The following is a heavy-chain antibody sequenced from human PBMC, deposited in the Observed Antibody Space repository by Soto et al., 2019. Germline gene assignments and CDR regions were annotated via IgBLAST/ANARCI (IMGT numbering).Heavy chain of an antibody. CDR3: ARAGIAASSGGGYYYYGMDV. D-gene: IGHD6-13*01. V-gene: IGHV1-69*13. Sequence: GASVKVSCKASGGTFSSYAISWVRQAPGQGLEWMGGIIPIFGTANYAQKFQGRVTITADESTSTAYMELSSLRSEDTAVYYCARAGIAASSGGGYYYYGMDVWGQGTTVTVSS. CDR2: IIPIFGTA. J-gene: IGHJ6*02. CDR1: GGTFSSYA.